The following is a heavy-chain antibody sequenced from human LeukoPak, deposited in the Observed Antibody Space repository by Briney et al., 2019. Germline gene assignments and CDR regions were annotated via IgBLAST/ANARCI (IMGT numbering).Heavy chain of an antibody. CDR3: ARDSVEVRGVIIPYYFDY. CDR2: IGTAGDT. J-gene: IGHJ4*02. D-gene: IGHD3-10*01. Sequence: QAGGSLRLSCAASGFTFSSYDMHWVRHATGKGLEWVSAIGTAGDTYYPGSVKGRFTISRENAKNSLYLQMNSLRAEDTAVYYCARDSVEVRGVIIPYYFDYWGQGTLVTVSS. CDR1: GFTFSSYD. V-gene: IGHV3-13*04.